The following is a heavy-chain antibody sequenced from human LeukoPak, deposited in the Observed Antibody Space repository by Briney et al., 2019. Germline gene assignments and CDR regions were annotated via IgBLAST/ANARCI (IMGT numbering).Heavy chain of an antibody. CDR2: ISSSGSTI. CDR3: ARGRTYYDILTGYKPYFDY. J-gene: IGHJ4*02. V-gene: IGHV3-48*03. CDR1: GFTFSSYE. D-gene: IGHD3-9*01. Sequence: PGGSLRLSCAASGFTFSSYEMNWVRQAPGKGLEWVSYISSSGSTIYYADSVKGRFTISRDNAKNSLYLQMNSLRAEDTAVYYCARGRTYYDILTGYKPYFDYWGQGTLVTVSS.